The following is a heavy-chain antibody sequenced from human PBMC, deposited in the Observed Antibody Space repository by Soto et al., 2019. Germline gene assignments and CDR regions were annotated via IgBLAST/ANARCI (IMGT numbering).Heavy chain of an antibody. V-gene: IGHV4-39*01. J-gene: IGHJ4*02. CDR2: SYYRGGT. CDR1: GGAISSSSYY. D-gene: IGHD6-19*01. CDR3: ARHEAPTGWYFGY. Sequence: SEGLCLTCTVAGGAISSSSYYWGGIRQPPGRGLGWIGSSYYRGGTCDNPSLKRRVSRAVGTAEKQFSLKLTSVPAADTAVYSCARHEAPTGWYFGYWGQGTLGT.